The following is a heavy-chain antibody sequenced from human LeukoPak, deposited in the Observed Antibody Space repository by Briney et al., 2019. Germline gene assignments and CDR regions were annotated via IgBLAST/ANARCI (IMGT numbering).Heavy chain of an antibody. CDR3: ARHRDYYDS. CDR1: GASINNNF. D-gene: IGHD3-22*01. CDR2: IYSSGSA. V-gene: IGHV4-59*08. J-gene: IGHJ4*01. Sequence: PSETLSLTCTVSGASINNNFWTWIRQPPGKGLEWIGYIYSSGSANYNPSLKSRVIISGATSKNQISLNLTSVTAADTALYFCARHRDYYDSWGHGTLVTVSS.